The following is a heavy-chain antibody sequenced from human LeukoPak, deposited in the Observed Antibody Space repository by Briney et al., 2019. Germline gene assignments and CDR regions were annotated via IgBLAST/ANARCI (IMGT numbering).Heavy chain of an antibody. J-gene: IGHJ4*02. Sequence: SETLSLTCTVSGGSISSFYWTWIRQPAGKGLEWMGRIFTSGSTNYNPSLKSRVTMSVDTSKNQFSLKLSSVTAADTAVYYCATTTIRLGYWGQGTLVTVSS. CDR3: ATTTIRLGY. CDR1: GGSISSFY. V-gene: IGHV4-4*07. CDR2: IFTSGST. D-gene: IGHD1-26*01.